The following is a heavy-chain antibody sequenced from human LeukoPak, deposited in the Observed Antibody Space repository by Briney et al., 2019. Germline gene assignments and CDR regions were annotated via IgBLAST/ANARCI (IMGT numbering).Heavy chain of an antibody. CDR3: AKDSRLSTIFFGASAI. CDR1: GFTFSSYG. V-gene: IGHV3-30*18. D-gene: IGHD3-9*01. CDR2: ISYDGSNK. J-gene: IGHJ3*02. Sequence: GRSLRLSCAASGFTFSSYGMHWVRQAPGKGLEWVAVISYDGSNKYYADSVKGRFTISRDNSKNTLYLQMNSLRAEDTAVYYCAKDSRLSTIFFGASAIWGQGTMVTVSS.